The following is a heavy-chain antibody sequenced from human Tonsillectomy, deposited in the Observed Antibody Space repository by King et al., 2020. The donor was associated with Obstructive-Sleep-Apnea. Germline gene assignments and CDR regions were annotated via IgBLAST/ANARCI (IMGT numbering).Heavy chain of an antibody. Sequence: VQLVESGGGLVKPGGSLRLSCAASGFTFSSYSMNWVRQAPGKGLEWVSSISSSSSYIYYADSVKGRFTISRDNAKNSLYLQMNSLRAEDTAVYYCARALLDMITFAGVIDFDYWGQGTLVTVSS. J-gene: IGHJ4*02. CDR1: GFTFSSYS. D-gene: IGHD3-16*01. CDR3: ARALLDMITFAGVIDFDY. V-gene: IGHV3-21*01. CDR2: ISSSSSYI.